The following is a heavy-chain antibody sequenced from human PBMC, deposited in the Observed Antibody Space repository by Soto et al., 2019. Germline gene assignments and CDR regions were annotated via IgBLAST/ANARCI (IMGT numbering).Heavy chain of an antibody. CDR1: GFIFSSYA. Sequence: GGSLRLSCAASGFIFSSYAMHWVRQAPGKGLEWVAVISYDGSDKYYADFVKGRFTISRDNSKNTLYVQMNSLRAEDTAVYYCARGPRSGNNYGPFDYWGQGTLVTVSS. D-gene: IGHD5-18*01. J-gene: IGHJ4*02. CDR3: ARGPRSGNNYGPFDY. CDR2: ISYDGSDK. V-gene: IGHV3-30-3*01.